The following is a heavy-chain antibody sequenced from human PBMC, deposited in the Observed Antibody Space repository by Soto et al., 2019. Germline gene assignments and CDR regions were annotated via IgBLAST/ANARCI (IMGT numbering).Heavy chain of an antibody. CDR3: ARDPGSGSYYGWFDP. Sequence: PSETLSLTCTVSGGSISRYYWNWIRQPLGKGLEWIGYIYYSGSTNYNPSLKSRVTISVDTSKNQFSLKLSSVTAADTAVYYCARDPGSGSYYGWFDPWGQGTLVTVSS. V-gene: IGHV4-59*01. CDR2: IYYSGST. J-gene: IGHJ5*02. CDR1: GGSISRYY. D-gene: IGHD3-10*01.